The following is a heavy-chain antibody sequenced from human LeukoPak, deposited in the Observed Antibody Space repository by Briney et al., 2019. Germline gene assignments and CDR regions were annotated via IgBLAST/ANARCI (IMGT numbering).Heavy chain of an antibody. Sequence: PGGSLRLSCAASGFTFSSYSMNWVRQAPGKGLEWVSSISSSSSYIYYADSVKGRFTISRDNAKNSLYLQMNSLRAEDTAVYYCARGTGIVATIDTPPFDYWGQGTLVTVSS. J-gene: IGHJ4*02. D-gene: IGHD5-12*01. CDR3: ARGTGIVATIDTPPFDY. CDR1: GFTFSSYS. CDR2: ISSSSSYI. V-gene: IGHV3-21*01.